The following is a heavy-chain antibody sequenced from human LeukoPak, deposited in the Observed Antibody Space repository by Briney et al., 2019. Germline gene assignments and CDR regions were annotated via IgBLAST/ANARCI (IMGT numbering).Heavy chain of an antibody. Sequence: GGSLRLSCAASGFTFSSYSMNWVRQAPGKGPEWVSSISSSSSYIYYADSVKGRFTISRDNAKNSLYLQMNSLRAEDTAVYYCARDAVAGTLRYYYYMDVWGKGTTVTVSS. CDR3: ARDAVAGTLRYYYYMDV. J-gene: IGHJ6*03. CDR1: GFTFSSYS. D-gene: IGHD6-19*01. CDR2: ISSSSSYI. V-gene: IGHV3-21*01.